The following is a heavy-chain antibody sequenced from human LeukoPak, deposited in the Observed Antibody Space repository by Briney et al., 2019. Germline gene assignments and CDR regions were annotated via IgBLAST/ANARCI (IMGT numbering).Heavy chain of an antibody. CDR3: ARAQSDGMDV. V-gene: IGHV3-7*01. J-gene: IGHJ6*04. CDR2: RKEDGSER. CDR1: GGSITSSSYY. Sequence: PSETLSLTCTVSGGSITSSSYYWGWVRQAPGKGLEWVANRKEDGSERKYVDSVKGRFTISRDNAKNTLFLQMNTLRAEDTAVYYCARAQSDGMDVWGKGTTVTVSS. D-gene: IGHD6-19*01.